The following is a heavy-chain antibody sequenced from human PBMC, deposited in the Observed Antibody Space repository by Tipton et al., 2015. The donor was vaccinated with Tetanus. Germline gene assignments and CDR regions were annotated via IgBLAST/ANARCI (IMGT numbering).Heavy chain of an antibody. J-gene: IGHJ4*02. D-gene: IGHD3-10*01. V-gene: IGHV3-23*01. Sequence: GSLRLSCAASGFMFSSYTMSWVRQAPGKGLECVSAIGGSGGASYYADSVKGRFTISRDNSKSTLYLQMDSLRAEDTAVYYCARALRVYSGSGSTGLGDSWGQGTLVTVSS. CDR2: IGGSGGAS. CDR3: ARALRVYSGSGSTGLGDS. CDR1: GFMFSSYT.